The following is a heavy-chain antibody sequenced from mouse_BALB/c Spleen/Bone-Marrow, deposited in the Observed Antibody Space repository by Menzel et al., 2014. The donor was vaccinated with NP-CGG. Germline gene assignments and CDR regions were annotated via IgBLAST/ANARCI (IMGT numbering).Heavy chain of an antibody. J-gene: IGHJ2*01. CDR2: INPGSSTI. Sequence: EVMLVESGGGLVQPGGSLNLACVASGFDFGRYWMSWARQAPGKGLEWIGEINPGSSTINYSPSLKDKFIISRDNAKNMLYLQMSKVRSEDTALYYCAKLGYYGYHDNWGQGTTLTVSS. CDR1: GFDFGRYW. V-gene: IGHV4-2*02. D-gene: IGHD1-2*01. CDR3: AKLGYYGYHDN.